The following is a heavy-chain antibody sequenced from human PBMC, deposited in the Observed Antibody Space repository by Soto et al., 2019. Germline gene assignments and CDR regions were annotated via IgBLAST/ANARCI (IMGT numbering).Heavy chain of an antibody. V-gene: IGHV3-30*18. CDR1: GFSFRNYG. D-gene: IGHD2-15*01. CDR2: ISYEGSRI. Sequence: PGGSLRLSCAASGFSFRNYGMHWVRRAPGKGLEWVAVISYEGSRISYAASVKGRFTISRDNSKNAVFLQMNRLTPDDTAVYSCAKDHGGGNFSLYFDLWGQGTLVTVSS. J-gene: IGHJ4*02. CDR3: AKDHGGGNFSLYFDL.